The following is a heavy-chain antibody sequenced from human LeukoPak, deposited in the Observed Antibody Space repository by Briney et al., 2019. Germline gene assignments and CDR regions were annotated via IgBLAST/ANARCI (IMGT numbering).Heavy chain of an antibody. CDR1: GITLSNYG. D-gene: IGHD6-13*01. CDR2: ISDTGGRT. V-gene: IGHV3-23*01. Sequence: GGSLRLSCAVSGITLSNYGMTWVRQAPGKGLEWVAGISDTGGRTNYADSVKGRFTISRDNPKNTLYLQMNSLRDEDTAVYKCAKGRDGSTWYLLNYMDGWGKGTTVTVSS. J-gene: IGHJ6*03. CDR3: AKGRDGSTWYLLNYMDG.